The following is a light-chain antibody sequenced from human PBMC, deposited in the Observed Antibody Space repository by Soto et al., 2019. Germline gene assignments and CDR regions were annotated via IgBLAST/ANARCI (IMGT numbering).Light chain of an antibody. CDR2: AAS. V-gene: IGKV1-39*01. Sequence: DIQMTQSPSSLSASVADRVTITCRASQTVSIYLNWYRQKPGKAPELLIFAASDLQSGVPSRFSGSGSGTDFTLTISSLQPEDLATYYCQQADSLPLVTFGQGTRLEI. CDR3: QQADSLPLVT. CDR1: QTVSIY. J-gene: IGKJ5*01.